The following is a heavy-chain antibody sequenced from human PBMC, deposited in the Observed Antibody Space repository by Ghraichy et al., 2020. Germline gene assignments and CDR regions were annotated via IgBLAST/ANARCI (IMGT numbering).Heavy chain of an antibody. CDR2: ISYDGSNK. CDR3: AKDPWGGYCSGGSCYSGWFDP. J-gene: IGHJ5*02. D-gene: IGHD2-15*01. CDR1: GFTFSSYG. Sequence: GGSLRLSCAASGFTFSSYGMHWVRQAPGKGLEWVAVISYDGSNKYYADSVKGRFTISRDNSKNTLYLQMNSLRAEDTAVYYCAKDPWGGYCSGGSCYSGWFDPWGQGTLVTVSS. V-gene: IGHV3-30*18.